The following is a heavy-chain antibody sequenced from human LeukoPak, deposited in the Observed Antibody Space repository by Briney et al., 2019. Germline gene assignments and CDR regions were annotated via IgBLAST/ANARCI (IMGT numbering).Heavy chain of an antibody. CDR2: IYYNGHT. CDR1: AGSISSSY. D-gene: IGHD2-21*01. Sequence: SETLSLTCTVSAGSISSSYWSWIRQPPGKGLESIGYIYYNGHTNYYPSLKSRVTISVDTSKNQFTLKLSSVTAADTAVYYCATILPVNYYMDVWGKGTTVTVSS. J-gene: IGHJ6*03. CDR3: ATILPVNYYMDV. V-gene: IGHV4-59*01.